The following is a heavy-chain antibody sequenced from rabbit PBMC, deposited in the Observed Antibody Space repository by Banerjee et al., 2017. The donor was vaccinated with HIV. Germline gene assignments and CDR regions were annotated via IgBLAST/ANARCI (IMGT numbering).Heavy chain of an antibody. Sequence: LEESGGGLVKPGGSLTLTCTASGFSFSSSYWICWVRQAPGKGLEWIAYIYPDYGTTDYANWVNGRFTISLDNAQSTVFLQMTSLTAADTATYFCARAAGYAGYGYATGFNLWGQGTLVTVS. CDR1: GFSFSSSYW. J-gene: IGHJ4*01. D-gene: IGHD6-1*01. CDR3: ARAAGYAGYGYATGFNL. V-gene: IGHV1S45*01. CDR2: IYPDYGTT.